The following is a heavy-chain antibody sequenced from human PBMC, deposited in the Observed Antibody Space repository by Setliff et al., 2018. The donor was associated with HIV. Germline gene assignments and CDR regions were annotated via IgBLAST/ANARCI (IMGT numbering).Heavy chain of an antibody. CDR3: ATPPTFYYDDTGLGYFAY. J-gene: IGHJ4*02. V-gene: IGHV1-18*01. CDR1: GYTFTYYG. D-gene: IGHD3-22*01. Sequence: ASVKVSCKASGYTFTYYGISWVRQAPGQGLEWMGWISGYNGNTNFAQKLQGRVTLTTDTSTSTAYMELRSLRPDDTAVYYCATPPTFYYDDTGLGYFAYWGQGALVTVSS. CDR2: ISGYNGNT.